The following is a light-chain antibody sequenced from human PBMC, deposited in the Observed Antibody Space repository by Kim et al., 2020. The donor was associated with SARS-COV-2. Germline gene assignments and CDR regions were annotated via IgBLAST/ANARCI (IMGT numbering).Light chain of an antibody. Sequence: DIVMTQSPDSLAVSLGERATITCKSRQSVLHSNNNNLAWYQQKPGQPPKLLIYWASTRESGVPDRISGSGSGTDFTLTISSLQAEDVALYYCQQYYAIPWTFGQGTKVEIK. V-gene: IGKV4-1*01. CDR2: WAS. CDR3: QQYYAIPWT. J-gene: IGKJ1*01. CDR1: QSVLHSNNNN.